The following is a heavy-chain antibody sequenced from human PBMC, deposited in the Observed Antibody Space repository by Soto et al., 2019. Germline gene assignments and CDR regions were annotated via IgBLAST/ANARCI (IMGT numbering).Heavy chain of an antibody. D-gene: IGHD6-19*01. Sequence: QVQLVQSGTEVKKPGASVKVSCKASGYTFTSYYMHWVRQAPRQGLEWMGIINPSGGSTSYAQKFQGRVTMTRDTSTSTVYMELSSLRSEDTAVYYCARDPRIAVAGPPTYYFDYWGQGTLVTVSS. CDR2: INPSGGST. V-gene: IGHV1-46*01. CDR1: GYTFTSYY. CDR3: ARDPRIAVAGPPTYYFDY. J-gene: IGHJ4*02.